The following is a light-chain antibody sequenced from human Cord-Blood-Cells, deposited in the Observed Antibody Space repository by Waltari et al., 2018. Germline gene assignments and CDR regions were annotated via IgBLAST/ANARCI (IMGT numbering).Light chain of an antibody. CDR3: QQSYSTPPT. J-gene: IGKJ2*01. CDR1: KSISSY. V-gene: IGKV1-39*01. CDR2: AAS. Sequence: DIQMTQSPSSLSASGGDRVTITCRASKSISSYLNGYQQKPGKAPKLLIYAASSLQSGVPSRFSGSGSGTDFSLTLSSLQPEDFSTYYCQQSYSTPPTFGQGTKLEIK.